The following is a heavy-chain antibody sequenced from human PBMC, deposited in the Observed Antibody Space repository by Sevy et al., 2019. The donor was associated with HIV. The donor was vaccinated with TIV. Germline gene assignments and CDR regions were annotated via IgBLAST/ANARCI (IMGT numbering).Heavy chain of an antibody. J-gene: IGHJ4*02. V-gene: IGHV3-53*01. CDR2: IYSGGST. CDR3: FSGQSSSWYLDY. CDR1: GFTVSSNY. Sequence: GGSLRLSCAASGFTVSSNYMSWVRQAPGKGLEWVSAIYSGGSTFYADSVKGRFTISRDNSKNTPYLQMISLRVEDTAVEYCFSGQSSSWYLDYWGQGTLVTVSS. D-gene: IGHD6-13*01.